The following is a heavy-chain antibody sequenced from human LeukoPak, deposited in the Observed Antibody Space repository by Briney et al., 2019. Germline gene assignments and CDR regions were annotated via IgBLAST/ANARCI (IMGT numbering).Heavy chain of an antibody. J-gene: IGHJ5*02. V-gene: IGHV1-18*01. Sequence: ASVTVSYKASGYTFTTYGISWVRQAPGQGLEWVGWISGYSGNTNYAQNVQGRVNMTTDTSTSTAYMELRSLTSDDTAVYYCARSTFCADDCPNWFDPWGQGTLVTVSS. CDR2: ISGYSGNT. CDR3: ARSTFCADDCPNWFDP. CDR1: GYTFTTYG. D-gene: IGHD2-21*02.